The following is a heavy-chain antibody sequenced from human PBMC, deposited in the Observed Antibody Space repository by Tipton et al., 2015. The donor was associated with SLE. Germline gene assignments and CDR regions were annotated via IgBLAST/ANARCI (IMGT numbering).Heavy chain of an antibody. Sequence: TLSLTCAVYGGSFSGYYWSWIRQPPGKGLEWIGEINHSGSTNYNPSLKSRVTISVDTSKNQFSLKLSSVTAADTAVYYCASLCSSTSCLDYWGQGTLVTVSS. V-gene: IGHV4-34*01. CDR2: INHSGST. D-gene: IGHD2-2*01. CDR1: GGSFSGYY. J-gene: IGHJ4*02. CDR3: ASLCSSTSCLDY.